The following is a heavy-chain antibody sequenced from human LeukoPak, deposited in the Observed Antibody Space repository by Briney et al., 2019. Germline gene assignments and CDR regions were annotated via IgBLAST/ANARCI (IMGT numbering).Heavy chain of an antibody. CDR1: GGTFSSYA. V-gene: IGHV1-69*06. CDR3: ARVVGLTGYSSSWYSGYYYYMDV. J-gene: IGHJ6*03. CDR2: IIPIFGTT. Sequence: ASVKVSCKASGGTFSSYAISWVRQAPGQGLEWMGGIIPIFGTTNYAQKFQDRVTITADKSTSTAYMELSSLRSEDTAVYYCARVVGLTGYSSSWYSGYYYYMDVWGKGTTVTISS. D-gene: IGHD6-13*01.